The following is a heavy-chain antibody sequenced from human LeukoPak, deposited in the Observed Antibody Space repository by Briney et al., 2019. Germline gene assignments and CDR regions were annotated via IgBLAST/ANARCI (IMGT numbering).Heavy chain of an antibody. V-gene: IGHV4-30-4*08. Sequence: SETLSLTCTVSGGSISRADYYWSWIRQPPGKGLEWIGYIYYSGSTYYNPSLKSRATISVDTSKNQFSLKLSSVTAADTAVYYCARGSKMLGYNWFDPWGQGTLVTVSS. J-gene: IGHJ5*02. CDR2: IYYSGST. CDR1: GGSISRADYY. D-gene: IGHD1-26*01. CDR3: ARGSKMLGYNWFDP.